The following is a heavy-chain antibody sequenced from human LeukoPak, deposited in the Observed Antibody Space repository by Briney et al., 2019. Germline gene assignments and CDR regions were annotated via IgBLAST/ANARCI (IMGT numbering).Heavy chain of an antibody. V-gene: IGHV3-23*01. CDR3: VRDMEPLRYFDT. CDR1: GFIFSRYA. CDR2: ISKNTVDT. Sequence: GGSLRLSCTGSGFIFSRYAVSWVRQAPGKGLEWFSAISKNTVDTYYADSVKGRLTISRDSSKNTVYLQMNSLRAEDTAVCYCVRDMEPLRYFDTWGQGTLVTVSS. J-gene: IGHJ4*02. D-gene: IGHD3-9*01.